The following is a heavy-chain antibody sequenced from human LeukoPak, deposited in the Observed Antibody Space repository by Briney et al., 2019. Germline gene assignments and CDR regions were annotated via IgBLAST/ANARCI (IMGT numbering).Heavy chain of an antibody. J-gene: IGHJ4*02. CDR3: ARASPSSTSCYAV. CDR1: GLTFSSYS. D-gene: IGHD2-2*01. CDR2: ISSSSSYI. V-gene: IGHV3-21*01. Sequence: GGSLRLSCAASGLTFSSYSMNWVRQAPGKGLEWVSSISSSSSYIYYADSVKGRFTISRDNAKNSLYLQMNSLRAEDTAVYYCARASPSSTSCYAVWGQGTLVTVSS.